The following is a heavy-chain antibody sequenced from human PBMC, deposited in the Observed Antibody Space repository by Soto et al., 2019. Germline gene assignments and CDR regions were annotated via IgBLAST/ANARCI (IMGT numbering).Heavy chain of an antibody. D-gene: IGHD2-2*01. CDR1: GFTFSSYG. CDR2: ISYDGSNK. V-gene: IGHV3-30*18. J-gene: IGHJ6*02. CDR3: AKDQPAALINYSYYGMDV. Sequence: GGSLRLSCAASGFTFSSYGMHWVRQVPGKGLEWVAVISYDGSNKYYADSVKGRFTISRDNSKNTLYLQMNSLRAEDTAVYYCAKDQPAALINYSYYGMDVWCQGTTVTVSS.